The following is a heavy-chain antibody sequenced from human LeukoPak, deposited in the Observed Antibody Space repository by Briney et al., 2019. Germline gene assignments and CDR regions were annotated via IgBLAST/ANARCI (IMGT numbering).Heavy chain of an antibody. J-gene: IGHJ4*02. CDR2: ISTSGSTT. CDR1: GFTFSDYY. D-gene: IGHD6-13*01. CDR3: ARPQSSSWYYFDY. Sequence: PGGSLRLSRAASGFTFSDYYMSWIRQAPGQGLEWVSYISTSGSTTYYADSVKGRFTISRDNAKKSLYLQMNSLRAEDTAVYYCARPQSSSWYYFDYWGQGTLVTVSS. V-gene: IGHV3-11*01.